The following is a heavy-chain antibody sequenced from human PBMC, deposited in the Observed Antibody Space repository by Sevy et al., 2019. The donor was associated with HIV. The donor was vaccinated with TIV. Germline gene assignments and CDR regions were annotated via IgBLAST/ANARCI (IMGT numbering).Heavy chain of an antibody. CDR1: GFTFDDYT. D-gene: IGHD3-16*01. CDR3: AISLRIMDAFDI. J-gene: IGHJ3*02. CDR2: ISWDGGST. Sequence: GGCLRLSCAASGFTFDDYTMHWVRQAPGKGLEWVSLISWDGGSTYYADSVKGRFTISRDNSKNSLYLQMNSLRTEDTALYYCAISLRIMDAFDIWGQGTTVTVSS. V-gene: IGHV3-43*01.